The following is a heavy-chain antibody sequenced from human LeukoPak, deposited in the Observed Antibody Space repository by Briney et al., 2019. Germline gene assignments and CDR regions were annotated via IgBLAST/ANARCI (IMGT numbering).Heavy chain of an antibody. D-gene: IGHD6-13*01. CDR2: ISTSGRNI. J-gene: IGHJ4*02. Sequence: PGGSLRLSCAASGFTFSSYEMNWVRQAPGEGLEWVSYISTSGRNIYYADSVKDRFTISRDNAKNSVYLQMNSLRAEDTAVYYCARETAAAFFDYWGQGTLVTVSS. V-gene: IGHV3-48*03. CDR1: GFTFSSYE. CDR3: ARETAAAFFDY.